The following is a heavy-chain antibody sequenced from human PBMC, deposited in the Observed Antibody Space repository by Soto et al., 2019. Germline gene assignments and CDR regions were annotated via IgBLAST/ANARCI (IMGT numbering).Heavy chain of an antibody. CDR1: GFTFSRYA. D-gene: IGHD2-15*01. J-gene: IGHJ4*02. CDR2: ISGSGGST. Sequence: YLRLSCAASGFTFSRYAMSWVLQAPGKGLEWVSAISGSGGSTYYADSVKGRFTISRDNSKNTLYLQMNSLRAEDTAVYYCAKDYAPVGVAAINYFEDSGQGTGVTV. V-gene: IGHV3-23*01. CDR3: AKDYAPVGVAAINYFED.